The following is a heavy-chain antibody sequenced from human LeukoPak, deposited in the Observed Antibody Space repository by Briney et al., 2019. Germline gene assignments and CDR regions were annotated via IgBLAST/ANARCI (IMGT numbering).Heavy chain of an antibody. CDR2: ISYDGSNK. CDR1: GFTFSSYG. J-gene: IGHJ6*02. Sequence: GGSLRLSCAASGFTFSSYGMHWVRQAPGKGLELVAVISYDGSNKYYADAVKGRFTISRDNSKNTLYLQMNSLRAEDTAVYYCAKESHYYDSSGRYGMDVWGQGTTVTVSS. V-gene: IGHV3-30*18. D-gene: IGHD3-22*01. CDR3: AKESHYYDSSGRYGMDV.